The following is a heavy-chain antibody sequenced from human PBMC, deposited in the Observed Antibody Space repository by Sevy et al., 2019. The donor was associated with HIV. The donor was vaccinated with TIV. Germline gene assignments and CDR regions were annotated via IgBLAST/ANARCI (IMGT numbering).Heavy chain of an antibody. CDR2: INPNSRGT. CDR1: GYTFTGYY. V-gene: IGHV1-2*06. D-gene: IGHD1-26*01. CDR3: ARSRSYILGATGPDY. Sequence: ATVKVSCKASGYTFTGYYMHWVRQAPGQGLERMGRINPNSRGTNYAQKFQGRVTMTRDTSISTAYMELSRLRSGDTAVYYCARSRSYILGATGPDYWGQGTLVSVSS. J-gene: IGHJ4*02.